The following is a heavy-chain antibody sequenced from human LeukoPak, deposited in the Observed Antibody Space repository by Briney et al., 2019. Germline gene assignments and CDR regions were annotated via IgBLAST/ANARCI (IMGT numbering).Heavy chain of an antibody. CDR3: AREGIVGATST. CDR1: GGSFSGYY. D-gene: IGHD1-26*01. CDR2: INHSRST. J-gene: IGHJ4*02. V-gene: IGHV4-34*01. Sequence: PSETLSLSCGVYGGSFSGYYWSWIRQPPGKGLEWIGEINHSRSTNYNPSLKSRVTISVDTSKNQFSLKLSSVTAADTAVYYCAREGIVGATSTWGQGTLVTVSS.